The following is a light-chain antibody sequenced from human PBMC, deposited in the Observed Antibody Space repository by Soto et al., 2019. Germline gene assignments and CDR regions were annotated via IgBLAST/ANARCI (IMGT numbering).Light chain of an antibody. CDR1: STDVGAYNY. CDR2: EVT. CDR3: SSYAGSNSFV. J-gene: IGLJ1*01. Sequence: QSVLTQPPSASGSPGQSVTIPCTGTSTDVGAYNYVSWYQQRPGKAPKLMIFEVTKRPSGVPDRFSGSKSGNTASLTVSGVQADDEADYYCSSYAGSNSFVFGTGTKV. V-gene: IGLV2-8*01.